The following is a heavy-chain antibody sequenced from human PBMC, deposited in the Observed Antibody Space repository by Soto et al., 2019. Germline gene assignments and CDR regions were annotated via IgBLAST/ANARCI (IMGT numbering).Heavy chain of an antibody. CDR2: IWYDGSNK. J-gene: IGHJ6*02. CDR3: ARDRSSSCCYYYGLDV. V-gene: IGHV3-33*01. Sequence: QVQLVESGGGVVQPGRSPRLSCAASGFPFSSYGMHWVRQAPGKGLEWVAVIWYDGSNKDYADSVKGRFTISRDNSKNTLYLQMNSLRADDTAVYFCARDRSSSCCYYYGLDVWGQGTTVTVSS. CDR1: GFPFSSYG. D-gene: IGHD6-6*01.